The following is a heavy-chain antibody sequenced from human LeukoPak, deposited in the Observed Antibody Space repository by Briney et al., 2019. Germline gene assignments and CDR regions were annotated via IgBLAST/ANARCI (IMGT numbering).Heavy chain of an antibody. Sequence: ASVKVSCKASGYTFTSYGISWVRQAPGQGLEWMGWISAYNGNTNYAQKLQGGVTMTTDTSTSTAYMELRSLRSDDTAVYYCARDLLRANIWQQLVRGNWFDPWGQGTLVTVSS. J-gene: IGHJ5*02. D-gene: IGHD6-13*01. CDR2: ISAYNGNT. CDR1: GYTFTSYG. V-gene: IGHV1-18*01. CDR3: ARDLLRANIWQQLVRGNWFDP.